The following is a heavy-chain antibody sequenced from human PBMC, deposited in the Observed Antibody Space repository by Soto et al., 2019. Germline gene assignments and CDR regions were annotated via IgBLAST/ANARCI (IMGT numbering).Heavy chain of an antibody. CDR2: ISGSGGRT. CDR3: GMVATITYYYYGMDV. V-gene: IGHV3-23*01. D-gene: IGHD5-12*01. J-gene: IGHJ6*02. CDR1: GFTFSSYA. Sequence: GGSLRLSCAASGFTFSSYAMSWVRQAPGKGLEWVSAISGSGGRTYYADSVKGRFTISRDNSKNTLYLQMNSLRAEDTAVDYCGMVATITYYYYGMDVWGQGTTVTVSS.